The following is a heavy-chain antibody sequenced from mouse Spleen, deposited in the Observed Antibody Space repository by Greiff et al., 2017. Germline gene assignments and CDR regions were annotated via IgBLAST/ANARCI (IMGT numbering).Heavy chain of an antibody. V-gene: IGHV1-54*01. J-gene: IGHJ3*01. Sequence: VQLKESGAELVRPGTSVKVSCKASGSAFTNYLMEWVKQSPGQGLAWIGVINPGCGCTNYNENFRGKATLTAAESSSTAYLQLSSLTSEDSAVYFCARWDGNYEGFAYWGQGTLVTVSA. CDR2: INPGCGCT. CDR3: ARWDGNYEGFAY. D-gene: IGHD2-1*01. CDR1: GSAFTNYL.